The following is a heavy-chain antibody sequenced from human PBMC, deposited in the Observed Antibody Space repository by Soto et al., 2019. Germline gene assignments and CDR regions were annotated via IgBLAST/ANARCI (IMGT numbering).Heavy chain of an antibody. D-gene: IGHD4-17*01. V-gene: IGHV1-8*01. CDR1: GYTFTNYD. Sequence: QVQLVQSGAEVKKPGASVKVSCKASGYTFTNYDINWVRQATGQGLEWVGWMNLNSGNKGFAQKFQGRVTLTRDTSISTAYMELSSLSSEDTAVYYCARGRSSYGDYINWYFDLWGRGTLVTVSS. J-gene: IGHJ2*01. CDR3: ARGRSSYGDYINWYFDL. CDR2: MNLNSGNK.